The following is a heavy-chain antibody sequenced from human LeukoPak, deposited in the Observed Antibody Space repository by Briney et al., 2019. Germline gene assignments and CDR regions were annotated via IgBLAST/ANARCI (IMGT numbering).Heavy chain of an antibody. CDR2: IIPIFGTA. Sequence: ASAKVSCKASGGTFSSYAISWVRQAPGQRLEWMGGIIPIFGTANYAQKFQGRVTITADESTSTAYMELSSLRSEDTAVYYCARARDRWSRYAFDIWGQGTMVTVSS. J-gene: IGHJ3*02. D-gene: IGHD4-23*01. V-gene: IGHV1-69*13. CDR3: ARARDRWSRYAFDI. CDR1: GGTFSSYA.